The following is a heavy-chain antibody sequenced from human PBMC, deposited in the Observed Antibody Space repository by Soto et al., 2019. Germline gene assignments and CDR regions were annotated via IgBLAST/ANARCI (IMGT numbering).Heavy chain of an antibody. CDR2: IWYDGSVK. D-gene: IGHD6-13*01. Sequence: QVQLVDSGGGVVQTGMSLRLSCAAAGFTFRNFDMHWVRQAPGKGLEWVAGIWYDGSVKYYAESVKGRFSITRDNSKNSLELGMNTLRAEDPATYYCARARGISGAGHTPYFDCSAQGFLFSVSS. J-gene: IGHJ4*02. CDR3: ARARGISGAGHTPYFDC. CDR1: GFTFRNFD. V-gene: IGHV3-33*01.